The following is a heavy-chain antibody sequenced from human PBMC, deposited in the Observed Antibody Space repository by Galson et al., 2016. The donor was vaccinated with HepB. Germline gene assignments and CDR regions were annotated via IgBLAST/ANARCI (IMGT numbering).Heavy chain of an antibody. V-gene: IGHV1-2*02. Sequence: KVSCKASGYFFNDYYIHWVRQAPGQGLEWMGWTNPNTGATNIAQKFKGRVTMTRATSISTAYMEVGRLRSDDTAVYYCGRDRPIDSWGQGTLVTVSS. CDR2: TNPNTGAT. J-gene: IGHJ4*02. CDR3: GRDRPIDS. CDR1: GYFFNDYY.